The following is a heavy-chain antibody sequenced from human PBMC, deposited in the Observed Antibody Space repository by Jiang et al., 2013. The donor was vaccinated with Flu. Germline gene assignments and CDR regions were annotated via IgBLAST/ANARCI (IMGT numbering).Heavy chain of an antibody. J-gene: IGHJ4*02. Sequence: GRTYYRSKWYNDYAVSVKSRITINPDTSKNQFSLQLNSVTPEDTAVYYCARAKYIAAAGAIDYWGQGTLVTVSS. D-gene: IGHD6-13*01. CDR2: TYYRSKWYN. CDR3: ARAKYIAAAGAIDY. V-gene: IGHV6-1*01.